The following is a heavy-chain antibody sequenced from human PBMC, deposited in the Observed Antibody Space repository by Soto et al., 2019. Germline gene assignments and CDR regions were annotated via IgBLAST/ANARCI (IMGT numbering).Heavy chain of an antibody. CDR3: ASRYYYGSGSYDSSYYYGMDV. CDR1: GYTFTSYD. Sequence: ASVKVSCKASGYTFTSYDINWVRQATGQGLEWMGWMNPNSGNTGYAQKFQGRVTMTRNTSISTAYMELSSLRSEDTAVYYCASRYYYGSGSYDSSYYYGMDVWGQGTMVTVSS. D-gene: IGHD3-10*01. J-gene: IGHJ6*02. CDR2: MNPNSGNT. V-gene: IGHV1-8*01.